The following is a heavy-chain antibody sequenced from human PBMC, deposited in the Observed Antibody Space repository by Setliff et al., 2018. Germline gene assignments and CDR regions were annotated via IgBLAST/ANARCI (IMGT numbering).Heavy chain of an antibody. J-gene: IGHJ3*02. CDR2: IYYSGST. CDR3: AGAHSDIVVVPAAMRDAFDI. CDR1: GGSISSGDYY. V-gene: IGHV4-30-4*08. D-gene: IGHD2-2*01. Sequence: SETLSLTCTVSGGSISSGDYYWSWIRQPPGKGLEWIGYIYYSGSTYYNPSLKSRVTISVDTSKNQFSLKLSSVTAADTAVYYCAGAHSDIVVVPAAMRDAFDIWGQGTMVTVSS.